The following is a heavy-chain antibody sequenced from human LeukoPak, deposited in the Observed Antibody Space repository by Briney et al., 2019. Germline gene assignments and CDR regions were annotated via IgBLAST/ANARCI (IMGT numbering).Heavy chain of an antibody. D-gene: IGHD3-22*01. V-gene: IGHV1-69*05. J-gene: IGHJ3*02. CDR1: GGTFSSYA. CDR2: IIPIFGTA. CDR3: ARGGLVVPDPFAI. Sequence: SVKVSCKASGGTFSSYAISWVRQAPGQGLEWMGGIIPIFGTANYAQKFQGRVTITTDESTSTAYMELSSLRSEDTAVYYCARGGLVVPDPFAIWGQGTMVTVSS.